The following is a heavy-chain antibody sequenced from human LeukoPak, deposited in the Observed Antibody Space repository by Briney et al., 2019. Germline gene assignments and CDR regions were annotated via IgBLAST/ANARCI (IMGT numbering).Heavy chain of an antibody. CDR3: ARDRHGSQTGTTSIDY. CDR1: GFTFSNYA. CDR2: ISSSSSYI. D-gene: IGHD1-1*01. Sequence: AGGSLRLSGAASGFTFSNYAMSWVRQAPGKGLEWVSSISSSSSYIYYADSVKGRFTISRDNAKNSLYLQMNSLRAEDTAVYYCARDRHGSQTGTTSIDYWGQGTLVTVSS. J-gene: IGHJ4*02. V-gene: IGHV3-21*01.